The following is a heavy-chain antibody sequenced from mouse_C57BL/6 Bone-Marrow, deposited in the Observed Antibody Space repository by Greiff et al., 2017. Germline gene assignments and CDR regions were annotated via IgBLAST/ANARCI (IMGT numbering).Heavy chain of an antibody. CDR1: GYTFTSYW. D-gene: IGHD1-1*01. V-gene: IGHV1-53*01. Sequence: VQLQQPGTELVKPGASVKLSCKASGYTFTSYWMHWVKQRPGQGLEWIGNINPSNGGTNYNEKFKSKATLTVDKSSSTAYMQLSSLTSEDSAVYYCARWDYGSSYGIYYAMDYWGQGTSVTVSS. CDR3: ARWDYGSSYGIYYAMDY. J-gene: IGHJ4*01. CDR2: INPSNGGT.